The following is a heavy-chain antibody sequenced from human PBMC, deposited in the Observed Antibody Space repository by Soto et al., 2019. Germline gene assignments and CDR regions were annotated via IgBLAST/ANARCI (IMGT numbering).Heavy chain of an antibody. CDR1: GDSISSSNYY. D-gene: IGHD3-10*01. J-gene: IGHJ4*02. V-gene: IGHV4-39*01. CDR2: IYYGGST. CDR3: ARLRRGVYFFDY. Sequence: QLQLQESGPGLVKPSETLSLTCTVSGDSISSSNYYWGWIRQPPGKGLEWIGNIYYGGSTYYNPTLNSRVTISVDTSKNQFSLNLSSVTAADTAVYYCARLRRGVYFFDYWGQGTLVTVSS.